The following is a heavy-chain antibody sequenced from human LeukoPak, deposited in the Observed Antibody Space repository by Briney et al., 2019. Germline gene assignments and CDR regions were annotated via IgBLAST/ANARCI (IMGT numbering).Heavy chain of an antibody. D-gene: IGHD3-22*01. CDR3: VREVVTHDLYMDV. CDR1: GGSISSSNW. J-gene: IGHJ6*03. CDR2: IYHSGST. V-gene: IGHV4-4*02. Sequence: SGTLSLTCAVSGGSISSSNWWSWIRPPPGKGLEWIGEIYHSGSTNYNPSLKSRVTISLDTSKNQISLNLRSVTAADTAVYYCVREVVTHDLYMDVWGKGTTVSVSS.